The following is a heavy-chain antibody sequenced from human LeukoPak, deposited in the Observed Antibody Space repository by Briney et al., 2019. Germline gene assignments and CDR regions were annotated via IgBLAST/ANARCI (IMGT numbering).Heavy chain of an antibody. CDR2: ISTKNVDT. J-gene: IGHJ4*02. V-gene: IGHV1-18*01. CDR1: GYTFSSYD. CDR3: ARRKATVVPGNDF. D-gene: IGHD3-22*01. Sequence: ASVKVSCTAFGYTFSSYDMSWVRQAPGQGLEWVGWISTKNVDTNYARSLQGRVTLTTDTSTNTAYMELRNLRSEDTAVYYCARRKATVVPGNDFWGQGTLVTVSS.